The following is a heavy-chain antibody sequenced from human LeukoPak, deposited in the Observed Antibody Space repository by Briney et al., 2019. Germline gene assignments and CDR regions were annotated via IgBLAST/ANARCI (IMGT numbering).Heavy chain of an antibody. D-gene: IGHD2-15*01. CDR3: ARSYCSGGSCYSSLYFQH. Sequence: SETLSLTCAVSGGSISSGGYSWSWLRQPPGQGLEWIGYIYHSGSTYYNPSLKSRVTISVDRSKNQFSLKLSSVTAADTAVYYCARSYCSGGSCYSSLYFQHWGQGTLVTVSS. CDR2: IYHSGST. J-gene: IGHJ1*01. CDR1: GGSISSGGYS. V-gene: IGHV4-30-2*01.